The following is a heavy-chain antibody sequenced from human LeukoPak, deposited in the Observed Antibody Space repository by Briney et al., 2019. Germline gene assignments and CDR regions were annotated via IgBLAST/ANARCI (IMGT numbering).Heavy chain of an antibody. CDR3: ARGRYRSGWYGSCDL. CDR1: GGSFSGYY. D-gene: IGHD6-19*01. Sequence: PSETLSLTCAVYGGSFSGYYWSWIRQPPGKGLEWIGEINHSGSNKYNPSLKSRVTISVDTSKTKFSLQLSSVTAADTAVCYCARGRYRSGWYGSCDLWGRGTLVTVSS. CDR2: INHSGSN. J-gene: IGHJ2*01. V-gene: IGHV4-34*01.